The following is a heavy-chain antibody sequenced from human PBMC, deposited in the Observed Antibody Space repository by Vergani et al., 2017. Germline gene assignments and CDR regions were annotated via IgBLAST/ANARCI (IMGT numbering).Heavy chain of an antibody. CDR2: IYSGGST. V-gene: IGHV3-53*01. D-gene: IGHD1-26*01. Sequence: EVQLVESGGGLIQPGGSLRLSCAASGFTVSSNYMSWVRQAPGKGLEWVSVIYSGGSTYYADSVKGRFTISRDNSKNTLYLQMNSLRAEDTAVYYCARDSLSGSFAFDIWGQGTMVTVSS. CDR3: ARDSLSGSFAFDI. CDR1: GFTVSSNY. J-gene: IGHJ3*02.